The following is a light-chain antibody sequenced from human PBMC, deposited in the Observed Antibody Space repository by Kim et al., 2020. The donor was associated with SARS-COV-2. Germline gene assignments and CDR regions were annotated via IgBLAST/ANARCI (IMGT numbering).Light chain of an antibody. CDR1: QTGLYNSYNKIH. CDR3: QQYYSTPPS. V-gene: IGKV4-1*01. CDR2: WAS. Sequence: RAPLNCKSSQTGLYNSYNKIHLAWYQQNPGQAPKLLIYWASIRDSGVSDRFSGSGSETDFTLTISSLQAEDVAVYYCQQYYSTPPSFGQGTKLEI. J-gene: IGKJ2*03.